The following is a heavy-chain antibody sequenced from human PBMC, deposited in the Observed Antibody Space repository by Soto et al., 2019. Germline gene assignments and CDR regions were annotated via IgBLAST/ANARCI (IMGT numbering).Heavy chain of an antibody. CDR3: VKVFKYYDSSGYYGYGY. CDR1: GFTFSSYA. Sequence: GGSLRLSCSASGFTFSSYAMHWVRQAPGKGLEYVSAISSNGGSTYYADSVKGRFTISRDNSKNTLYLQMSSLRAEDTAVYYCVKVFKYYDSSGYYGYGYWGQGTLVTVSS. D-gene: IGHD3-22*01. V-gene: IGHV3-64D*06. CDR2: ISSNGGST. J-gene: IGHJ4*02.